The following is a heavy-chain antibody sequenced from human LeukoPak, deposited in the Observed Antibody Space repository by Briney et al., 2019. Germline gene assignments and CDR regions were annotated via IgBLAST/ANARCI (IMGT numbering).Heavy chain of an antibody. V-gene: IGHV3-23*01. D-gene: IGHD3-22*01. J-gene: IGHJ6*03. CDR3: AKASWIVVVQYFYYMDV. Sequence: GGSLRLSCAASGFTFSSYAMSWVRQAPGKGLEWVSAISGSGGSTYYADSVKGRFTISRDNSKNTLYLQMNSLRAEDTAVYYCAKASWIVVVQYFYYMDVWGKGTTVTVSS. CDR1: GFTFSSYA. CDR2: ISGSGGST.